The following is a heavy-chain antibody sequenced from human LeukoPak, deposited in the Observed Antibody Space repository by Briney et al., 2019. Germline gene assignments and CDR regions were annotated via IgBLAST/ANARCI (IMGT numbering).Heavy chain of an antibody. V-gene: IGHV3-11*01. D-gene: IGHD2-2*01. CDR1: GFTFSDYN. J-gene: IGHJ6*02. CDR2: ISSSGSTI. Sequence: PGGSLRLSCAASGFTFSDYNMSWIRQAPGKGLEWGSYISSSGSTIYYADSVKGRFTISRDNAKNSLYLQMNSLRAEDTAVYYCARVQKIVVVPAAYYGMDVWGQGTTVTVSS. CDR3: ARVQKIVVVPAAYYGMDV.